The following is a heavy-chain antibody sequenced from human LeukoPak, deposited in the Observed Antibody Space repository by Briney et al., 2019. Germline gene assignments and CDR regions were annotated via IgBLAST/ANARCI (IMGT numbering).Heavy chain of an antibody. CDR2: ISYDGSNK. D-gene: IGHD6-25*01. Sequence: GGSLRLSCAASGFTFSSYGMHWVRQAPGKGLEWVAVISYDGSNKYYADSVKGRFTISRDNSKNTLFLQMNSLRAEDTAVYYCARDSNGAFDIWGQGTMVTVSS. V-gene: IGHV3-30*03. CDR3: ARDSNGAFDI. J-gene: IGHJ3*02. CDR1: GFTFSSYG.